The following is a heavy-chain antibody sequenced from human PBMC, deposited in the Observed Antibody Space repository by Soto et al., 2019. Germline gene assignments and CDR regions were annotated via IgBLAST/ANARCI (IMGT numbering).Heavy chain of an antibody. Sequence: EVQLLESGGGLVQPGGSLRLSCAASGFTFSSYAMSWVRQAPGKGLEWVSALSGSGGSTYYADSVKGRLTISRGNSKNTLYLQMNSLRAEDTPVYYCAKDQNARLSYGSGRGFAYWGQGTLVTVSS. V-gene: IGHV3-23*01. CDR1: GFTFSSYA. CDR2: LSGSGGST. J-gene: IGHJ4*02. CDR3: AKDQNARLSYGSGRGFAY. D-gene: IGHD3-10*01.